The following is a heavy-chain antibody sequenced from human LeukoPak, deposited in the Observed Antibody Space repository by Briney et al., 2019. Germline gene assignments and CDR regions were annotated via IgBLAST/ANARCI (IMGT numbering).Heavy chain of an antibody. CDR3: AKHNWNYDYYYYMDV. CDR1: GFTFSSYA. V-gene: IGHV3-23*01. J-gene: IGHJ6*03. D-gene: IGHD1-20*01. CDR2: ISGSGGST. Sequence: GGSLRLSCAASGFTFSSYAMSWVRQAPGKGLEWVSAISGSGGSTYYADSVKGRFTISRDNSKNTLYLQMNSLRAEDTAVYYCAKHNWNYDYYYYMDVWGKGTTVTVSS.